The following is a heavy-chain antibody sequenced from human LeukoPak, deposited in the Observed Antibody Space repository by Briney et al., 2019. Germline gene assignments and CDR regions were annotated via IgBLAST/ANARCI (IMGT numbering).Heavy chain of an antibody. CDR1: GYTFTSYG. J-gene: IGHJ5*02. CDR2: ISAYNGNT. CDR3: ARHPLPLAYWDPRFDP. Sequence: GASVKVSCKASGYTFTSYGISWVRQAPGQGLEWMGWISAYNGNTNYAQKLQGRVTMTTDTSTSTAYMELRSLRSDDTAVYYCARHPLPLAYWDPRFDPWGQGTLVTVSS. D-gene: IGHD2-21*01. V-gene: IGHV1-18*01.